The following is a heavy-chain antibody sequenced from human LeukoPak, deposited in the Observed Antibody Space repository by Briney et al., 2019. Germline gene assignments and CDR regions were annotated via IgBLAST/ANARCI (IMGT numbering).Heavy chain of an antibody. CDR1: GYSFTSYW. Sequence: GESLKISCKGSGYSFTSYWIGWVRQMPGKGLEWMGIIYPGDSDTRYSPSFQGQVTISADKSISTAYLQWSSLKASDTAMHYCARPRTAAAGNVYYMDVWGKGTTVPVSS. CDR2: IYPGDSDT. J-gene: IGHJ6*03. CDR3: ARPRTAAAGNVYYMDV. V-gene: IGHV5-51*01. D-gene: IGHD6-13*01.